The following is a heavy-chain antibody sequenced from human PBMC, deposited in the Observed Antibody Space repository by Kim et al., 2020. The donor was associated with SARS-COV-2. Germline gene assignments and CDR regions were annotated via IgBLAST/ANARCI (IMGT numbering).Heavy chain of an antibody. CDR2: IYSGGSSP. J-gene: IGHJ5*01. D-gene: IGHD6-13*01. CDR3: AMTSVLNAWYSSSWF. V-gene: IGHV3-23*03. Sequence: GGSLRLSCAASGFTFSSYAMSWVRQAPGKGLEWVSVIYSGGSSPYYADSVKGRFTISRDNSKNTLYLQMKSLRAEDTAVYYCAMTSVLNAWYSSSWF. CDR1: GFTFSSYA.